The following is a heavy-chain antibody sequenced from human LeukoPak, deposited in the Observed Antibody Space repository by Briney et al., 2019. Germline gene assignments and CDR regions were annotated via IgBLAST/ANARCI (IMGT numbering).Heavy chain of an antibody. CDR2: INPSGGST. D-gene: IGHD3-22*01. J-gene: IGHJ1*01. V-gene: IGHV1-46*01. CDR3: ARERSDSSGSSEYFQH. CDR1: GYTFTSYY. Sequence: GASVKVSCKASGYTFTSYYMHWVRQAPGQGLEWMGIINPSGGSTSYAQKFQGRVTMTRDTSTSTVYMELSSLRSEDTAVYYCARERSDSSGSSEYFQHWGQGTLVTVSS.